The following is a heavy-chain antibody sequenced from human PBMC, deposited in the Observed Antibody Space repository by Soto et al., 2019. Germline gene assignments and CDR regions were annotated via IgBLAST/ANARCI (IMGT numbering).Heavy chain of an antibody. D-gene: IGHD6-13*01. CDR3: ARQPNKYSSSWYLGMDFDY. J-gene: IGHJ4*02. Sequence: PSETLSLTCTVSGGSISSSSYYWGWIRQPPGKGLEWIGSIYYSGSTYYNPSLKSRVTISVDTSKNQFSLKLSSVTAADTAVYYCARQPNKYSSSWYLGMDFDYWRQGTLVTVSS. CDR1: GGSISSSSYY. V-gene: IGHV4-39*01. CDR2: IYYSGST.